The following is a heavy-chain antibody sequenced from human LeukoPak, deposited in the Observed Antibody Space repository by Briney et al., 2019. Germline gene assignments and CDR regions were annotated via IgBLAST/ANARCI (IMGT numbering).Heavy chain of an antibody. D-gene: IGHD5-18*01. V-gene: IGHV5-51*01. Sequence: GESLQISCRGSGYNFTSYCIAWARQMPGKGLEWMGIIYPGDSDTRYSPSFQGQVTISVDKSIDTAYLQWSSLKASDTAMYFCARHSGYSYGYRSYYYYDMDVWGQGTTVTVSS. CDR1: GYNFTSYC. J-gene: IGHJ6*02. CDR2: IYPGDSDT. CDR3: ARHSGYSYGYRSYYYYDMDV.